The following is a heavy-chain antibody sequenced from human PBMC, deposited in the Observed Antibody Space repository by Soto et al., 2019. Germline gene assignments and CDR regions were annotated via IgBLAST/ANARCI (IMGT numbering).Heavy chain of an antibody. Sequence: LGGSLRLSCASSGFTFSSYAMSWVRQAPGKGLEWVSAISGSGGSTYYADSVKGRFTISRDNSKNTLYLQMNSLRAEDTAVYYFAKSYKVVDARGWFDPWGQGTLVTVSS. V-gene: IGHV3-23*01. CDR1: GFTFSSYA. CDR2: ISGSGGST. D-gene: IGHD2-15*01. J-gene: IGHJ5*02. CDR3: AKSYKVVDARGWFDP.